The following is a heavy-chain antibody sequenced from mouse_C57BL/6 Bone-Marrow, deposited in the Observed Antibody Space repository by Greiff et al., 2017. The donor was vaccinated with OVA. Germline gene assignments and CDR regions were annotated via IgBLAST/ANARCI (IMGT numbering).Heavy chain of an antibody. J-gene: IGHJ1*03. Sequence: QVQLKQPGAELVRPGTSVKLSCKASGYTFTSYWMHWVKQRPGQGLEWIGVIDPSDSYTNYNQKFKGKATLTVDTSSSTAYMQLSSLTSEDSAVYYCAYFDGWGTGTTVTVSS. V-gene: IGHV1-59*01. CDR3: AYFDG. CDR1: GYTFTSYW. CDR2: IDPSDSYT.